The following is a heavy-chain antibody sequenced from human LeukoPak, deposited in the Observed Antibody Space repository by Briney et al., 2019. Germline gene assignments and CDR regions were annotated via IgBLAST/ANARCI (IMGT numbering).Heavy chain of an antibody. D-gene: IGHD3-3*01. CDR2: IYPGDSDT. CDR3: ARLPDPDYDFWSGPDY. Sequence: RGESLKISCKGSGYSFTSYWIGWVRQMPGKGLEWMGIIYPGDSDTRYSPSFQGQVTISADKSISTAYLQWSSLKASDTAMYCCARLPDPDYDFWSGPDYWGQGTLVTVSS. V-gene: IGHV5-51*01. J-gene: IGHJ4*02. CDR1: GYSFTSYW.